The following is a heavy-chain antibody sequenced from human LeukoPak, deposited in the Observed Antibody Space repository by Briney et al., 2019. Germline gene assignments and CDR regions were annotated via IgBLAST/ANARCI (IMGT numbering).Heavy chain of an antibody. V-gene: IGHV1-69*04. D-gene: IGHD6-19*01. CDR1: GGTFSSYA. CDR2: IIPILGIA. Sequence: ASVKVSCKASGGTFSSYAISWVRQAPGQGLEWMGRIIPILGIANYAQKFQGRVTITADKSTSTVYMELSSLRSEDTAVYYCASQVGTVAGFDPWGQGTLVTVSS. J-gene: IGHJ5*02. CDR3: ASQVGTVAGFDP.